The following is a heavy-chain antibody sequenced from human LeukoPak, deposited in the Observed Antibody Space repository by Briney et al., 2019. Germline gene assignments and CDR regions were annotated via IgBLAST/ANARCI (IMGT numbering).Heavy chain of an antibody. CDR1: GYTFTCYY. V-gene: IGHV1-2*02. J-gene: IGHJ6*03. CDR2: INPNSGGT. D-gene: IGHD6-13*01. CDR3: ARGRIAAAGTFRGYYYYYYMDV. Sequence: ASVKVSCKASGYTFTCYYMHWVRQAPGQGLEWMGWINPNSGGTNYAQKFQGRVTMTRDTSISTDYMELSRLRSDDTAVYYCARGRIAAAGTFRGYYYYYYMDVWGKGTTVTISS.